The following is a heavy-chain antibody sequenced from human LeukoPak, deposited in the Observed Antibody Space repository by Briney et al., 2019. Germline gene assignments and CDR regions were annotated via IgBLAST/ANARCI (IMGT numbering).Heavy chain of an antibody. CDR3: ARQTTGSYQWTFDF. Sequence: SETLSLTCAVYGGSFSGYYWSWIRQPPGKGLEWIGEINHSGSTNYNPSLKSRVTISVDTSKNQFSLKLSSVTAADTAVYYCARQTTGSYQWTFDFWGQGALVTVSS. CDR1: GGSFSGYY. CDR2: INHSGST. V-gene: IGHV4-34*01. D-gene: IGHD1-26*01. J-gene: IGHJ4*02.